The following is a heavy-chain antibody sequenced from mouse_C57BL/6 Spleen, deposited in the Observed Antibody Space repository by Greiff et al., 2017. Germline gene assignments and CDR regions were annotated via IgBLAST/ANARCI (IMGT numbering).Heavy chain of an antibody. CDR2: ISSGSSTI. J-gene: IGHJ2*01. CDR1: GFTFSDYG. D-gene: IGHD2-2*01. V-gene: IGHV5-17*01. Sequence: EVQVVESGGGLVKPGGSLKLSCAASGFTFSDYGMHWVRQAPGKGLEWVAYISSGSSTIYYADTVKGRFTISRDNAKNTLFLQMTSLRSEDTAMYYCARGYDVEYYFDYWGQGTTLTVSS. CDR3: ARGYDVEYYFDY.